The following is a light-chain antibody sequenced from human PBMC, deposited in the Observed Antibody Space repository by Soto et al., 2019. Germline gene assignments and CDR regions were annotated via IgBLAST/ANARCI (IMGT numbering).Light chain of an antibody. CDR3: SSYTSSSTYV. CDR2: DVS. CDR1: SSDVGGYNY. V-gene: IGLV2-14*01. J-gene: IGLJ1*01. Sequence: QPASVSGSPGQSITISCTGTSSDVGGYNYVSWYQQHPGKAPKLMIYDVSNRPSGISNRFSGSKSGNTASLTISGLQAEDEADYYCSSYTSSSTYVFGTGTKLTVL.